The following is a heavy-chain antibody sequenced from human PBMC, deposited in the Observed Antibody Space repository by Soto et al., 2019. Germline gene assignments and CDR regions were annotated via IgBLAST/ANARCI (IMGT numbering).Heavy chain of an antibody. Sequence: SPPLTLPGAIAGDSGSTNSSAWNCIRQSPSRGLEWLGRTYYRSKWFNNYALSVKSRITINPDTSKNQFSLQLNSVTPEDTAVYYCARGDQGFDYWGQESLVTLS. V-gene: IGHV6-1*01. CDR2: TYYRSKWFN. D-gene: IGHD3-16*01. CDR3: ARGDQGFDY. CDR1: GDSGSTNSSA. J-gene: IGHJ4*02.